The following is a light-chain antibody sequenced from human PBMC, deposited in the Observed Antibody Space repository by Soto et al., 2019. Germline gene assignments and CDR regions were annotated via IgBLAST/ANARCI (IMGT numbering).Light chain of an antibody. CDR1: QDISNY. J-gene: IGKJ4*01. Sequence: IQMTQSPSSLSASVGDRVTITCRASQDISNYLNWYQQRPGKAPKLLIYDASSLESGVPSRFSGSGSGTDFTLTISSLQPEDFATYYCQQFNSYSLTFGGGTKVEIK. V-gene: IGKV1-13*02. CDR3: QQFNSYSLT. CDR2: DAS.